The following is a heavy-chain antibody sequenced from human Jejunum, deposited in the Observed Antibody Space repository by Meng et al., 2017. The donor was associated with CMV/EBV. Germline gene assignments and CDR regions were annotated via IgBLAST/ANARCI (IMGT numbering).Heavy chain of an antibody. CDR3: GRNRVDY. Sequence: RLSWAASGFTFSNYWMTWVRQAPGKGLEWVANIKQDGSEKFYVDSVKGRFTISRDNAKNSLYLQMNSLRGDDTGVYYCGRNRVDYWGQGTRVTVSS. J-gene: IGHJ4*02. V-gene: IGHV3-7*01. D-gene: IGHD3-10*01. CDR1: GFTFSNYW. CDR2: IKQDGSEK.